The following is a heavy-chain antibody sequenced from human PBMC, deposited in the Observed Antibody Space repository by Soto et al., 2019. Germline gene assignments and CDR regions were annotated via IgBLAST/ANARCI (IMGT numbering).Heavy chain of an antibody. D-gene: IGHD1-1*01. J-gene: IGHJ4*02. V-gene: IGHV3-53*01. CDR1: VFTVSINY. Sequence: PVGSLRLSCAASVFTVSINYMSCVRQAPGKWLEWVSVIYSGGSTYYADSVKGRFTISRDNSKNTLYLQMNRLRVEDTAIYYCATEGTGGAGWFHNWGQATLVTVSS. CDR2: IYSGGST. CDR3: ATEGTGGAGWFHN.